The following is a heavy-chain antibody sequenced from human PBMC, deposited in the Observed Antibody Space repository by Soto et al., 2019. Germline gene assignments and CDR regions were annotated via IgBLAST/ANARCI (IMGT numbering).Heavy chain of an antibody. J-gene: IGHJ6*02. D-gene: IGHD1-26*01. V-gene: IGHV3-48*02. CDR1: GFTISDYS. CDR3: ARDYRERAMDV. CDR2: IRSSSSPT. Sequence: GGSLRLSCAASGFTISDYSMNWVRQAPGKGLEWVSYIRSSSSPTHYADSVKGRFTISRDNDKNSLYLQMNNLRDEDTAVYYCARDYRERAMDVWGQGTTVTVSS.